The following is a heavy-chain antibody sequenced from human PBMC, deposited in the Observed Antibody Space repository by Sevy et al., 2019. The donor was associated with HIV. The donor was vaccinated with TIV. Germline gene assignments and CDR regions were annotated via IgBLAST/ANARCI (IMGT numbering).Heavy chain of an antibody. J-gene: IGHJ6*02. Sequence: GGSLRLSCAASGFTLSPYSMEWVRQAPGKGLEWVSHISSSSNIIYYADSVKGRFTVSRDNAKNSLYLRMDSLRDEDTAVYYCARDAMRVGNSNYYYGMDVSGQGTTVTVSS. V-gene: IGHV3-48*02. CDR2: ISSSSNII. D-gene: IGHD2-2*01. CDR3: ARDAMRVGNSNYYYGMDV. CDR1: GFTLSPYS.